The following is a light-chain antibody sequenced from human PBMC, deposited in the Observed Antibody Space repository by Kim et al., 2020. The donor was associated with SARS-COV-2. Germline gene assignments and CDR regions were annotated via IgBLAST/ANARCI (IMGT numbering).Light chain of an antibody. CDR1: SSNIGAGYD. Sequence: VTISCTGSSSNIGAGYDVHWYQLLPGTAPKLLIYGNNNRPSGVSDRFSGSKSGTSASLAITGLQAEDEADYYCQSYDSSLSGSGVFGGGTQLTVL. J-gene: IGLJ7*01. CDR3: QSYDSSLSGSGV. V-gene: IGLV1-40*01. CDR2: GNN.